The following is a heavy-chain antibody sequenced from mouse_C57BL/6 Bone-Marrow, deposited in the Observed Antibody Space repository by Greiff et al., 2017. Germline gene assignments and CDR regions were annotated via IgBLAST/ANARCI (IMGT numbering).Heavy chain of an antibody. J-gene: IGHJ4*01. CDR2: IDPSDSYP. D-gene: IGHD1-1*01. CDR3: ASATFITTGGYAMDY. V-gene: IGHV1-69*01. Sequence: QVQLQQPGAELVMPWASVKLSCKASGYTFTSYWMHWVKQRPGQGLDWIGEIDPSDSYPHYNQKLKGKSTLTVDKSSSTDYMQLSSLTSEDSAVYYCASATFITTGGYAMDYWGQGTSVTVSS. CDR1: GYTFTSYW.